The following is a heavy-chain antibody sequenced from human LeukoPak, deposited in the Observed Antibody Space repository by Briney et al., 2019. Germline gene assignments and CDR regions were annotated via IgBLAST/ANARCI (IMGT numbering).Heavy chain of an antibody. CDR2: ISGSGGST. Sequence: PGGSLRLSCAASGVIFSSYAMSWVRQAPGKGLEWVSAISGSGGSTYYADSVKGRFTISRDNSKNTLYLQMNSLRAEDTAVYYCAKYSGYSYGYAIIDYWGQGTLVTVSS. CDR1: GVIFSSYA. J-gene: IGHJ4*02. CDR3: AKYSGYSYGYAIIDY. V-gene: IGHV3-23*01. D-gene: IGHD5-18*01.